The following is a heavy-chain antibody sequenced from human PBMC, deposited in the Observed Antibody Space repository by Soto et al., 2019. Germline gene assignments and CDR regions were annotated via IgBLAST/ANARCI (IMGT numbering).Heavy chain of an antibody. Sequence: GASLKVSCKASGYTFTSYGISWVRQAPGQGLEWMGWISAYNGNTNYAQKLQGRVTMTTDTSTSTAYMELRSLRSDDTAVYYCARDLGWLTHYDPPTPLGVWGQGTTVTVSS. CDR3: ARDLGWLTHYDPPTPLGV. CDR1: GYTFTSYG. V-gene: IGHV1-18*01. CDR2: ISAYNGNT. J-gene: IGHJ6*02. D-gene: IGHD3-3*01.